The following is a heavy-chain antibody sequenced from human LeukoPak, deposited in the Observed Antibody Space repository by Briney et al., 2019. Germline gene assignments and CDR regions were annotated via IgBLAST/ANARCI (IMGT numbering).Heavy chain of an antibody. D-gene: IGHD5-18*01. Sequence: SETLSLTCTVSGGSISSYYWSWIRQPAGKGLEWIGRIYTSGSTNYNPSLKSRVTISVDTSKNQFSLKLSSVTAADTAVYYCAGLQLAGAFDIWGQGTMVTVSS. CDR1: GGSISSYY. J-gene: IGHJ3*02. CDR3: AGLQLAGAFDI. CDR2: IYTSGST. V-gene: IGHV4-4*07.